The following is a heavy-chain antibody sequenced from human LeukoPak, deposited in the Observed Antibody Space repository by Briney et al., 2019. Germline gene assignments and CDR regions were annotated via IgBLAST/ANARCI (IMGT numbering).Heavy chain of an antibody. CDR1: GDIVSSNSAV. D-gene: IGHD5-12*01. CDR2: TYYKSKWYN. Sequence: SQTLSLTCAISGDIVSSNSAVWNWIRQSPSRGLEWLRRTYYKSKWYNGYAVSVRSRITINPDTSKNQFSLQLNSVTPEDTAVHYCARGRYSGYDGGFDYFDYWGQGTLVTVSS. J-gene: IGHJ4*02. CDR3: ARGRYSGYDGGFDYFDY. V-gene: IGHV6-1*01.